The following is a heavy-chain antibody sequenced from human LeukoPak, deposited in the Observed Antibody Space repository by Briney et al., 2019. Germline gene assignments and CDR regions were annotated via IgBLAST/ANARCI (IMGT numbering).Heavy chain of an antibody. CDR1: GDSISSYY. D-gene: IGHD4-17*01. J-gene: IGHJ4*02. CDR3: ARGLYGRVDY. V-gene: IGHV4-59*01. CDR2: IYYSGST. Sequence: KPSETLSLTCTVSGDSISSYYWSWIRQPPGKGLEWIGYIYYSGSTNYNPSLKSRVTISVDTSKNQFSLKLSSVTAADTAVYYCARGLYGRVDYWSQGTLVTVSS.